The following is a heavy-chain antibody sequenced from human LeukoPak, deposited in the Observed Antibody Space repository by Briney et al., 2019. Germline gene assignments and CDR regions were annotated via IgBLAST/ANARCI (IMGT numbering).Heavy chain of an antibody. CDR2: ISSSGSTI. CDR1: GFTFSDYY. D-gene: IGHD2-21*02. J-gene: IGHJ5*02. CDR3: AREAYCGGDCYSALDP. V-gene: IGHV3-11*01. Sequence: RGSLRLSCAASGFTFSDYYMSSSRQAPGKGLEWVSYISSSGSTIYYADSVKCRFTITRDNAKNSLYPQLNSLRAEDTAVYYCAREAYCGGDCYSALDPWGQGTLVNVSS.